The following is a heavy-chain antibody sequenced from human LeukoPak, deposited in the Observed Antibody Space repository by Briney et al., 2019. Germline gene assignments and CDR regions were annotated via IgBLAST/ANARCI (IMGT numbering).Heavy chain of an antibody. CDR2: INWNGGSI. D-gene: IGHD3-22*01. CDR3: ARVYPYYYDSSGYSEAGYFDY. J-gene: IGHJ4*02. V-gene: IGHV3-20*04. CDR1: GFTFDDYG. Sequence: GGSLRLSCAASGFTFDDYGMSWVRQAPGKGLEWVSGINWNGGSIGYADSVKGRFTISRDNAKNSLYLQMNSLRAEDTALYYCARVYPYYYDSSGYSEAGYFDYWGQGTLVTVSS.